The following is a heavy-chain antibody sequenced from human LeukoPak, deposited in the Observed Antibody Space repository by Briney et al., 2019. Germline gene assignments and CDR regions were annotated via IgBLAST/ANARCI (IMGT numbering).Heavy chain of an antibody. Sequence: GASVKVSCKASGGTFSTYVISWVRQAPGQGLEWMGGIIPIFDTTNYAQQFQGRATITADESTSTAYMELSSLRSDDTAVYYCARAPPGTCSGGSCYAKGSMDVWGQGTTVTVSS. D-gene: IGHD2-15*01. CDR2: IIPIFDTT. CDR3: ARAPPGTCSGGSCYAKGSMDV. V-gene: IGHV1-69*01. CDR1: GGTFSTYV. J-gene: IGHJ6*02.